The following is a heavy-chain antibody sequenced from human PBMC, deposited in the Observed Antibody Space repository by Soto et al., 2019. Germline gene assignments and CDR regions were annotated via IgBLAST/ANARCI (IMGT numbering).Heavy chain of an antibody. CDR2: VSGSGSST. CDR1: GFTFNNYA. V-gene: IGHV3-23*01. D-gene: IGHD2-2*03. CDR3: AKMDKRGYYYYGMDV. J-gene: IGHJ6*01. Sequence: EVQVLESGGGLVQPGESLRLSCAASGFTFNNYAMSWVRQAPGKGLEWVSAVSGSGSSTYYADSVKGQFTISRDNSKNTLYLQMNSLRAEDTAVYYCAKMDKRGYYYYGMDVW.